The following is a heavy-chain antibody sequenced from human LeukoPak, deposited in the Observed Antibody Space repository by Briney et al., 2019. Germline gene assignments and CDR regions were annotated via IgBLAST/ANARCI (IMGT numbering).Heavy chain of an antibody. CDR1: GGSISTSSYY. V-gene: IGHV4-39*01. D-gene: IGHD3-9*01. CDR2: FYYSGRT. CDR3: ARLKSRLAAIDI. J-gene: IGHJ3*02. Sequence: PSETLSLTCTVSGGSISTSSYYWGWIRQPPGKGLEWIGTFYYSGRTYYNPSLKSRVTISVDTSKNQFSLKLRSVTAADTAVYYCARLKSRLAAIDIWGQGTMVTVPS.